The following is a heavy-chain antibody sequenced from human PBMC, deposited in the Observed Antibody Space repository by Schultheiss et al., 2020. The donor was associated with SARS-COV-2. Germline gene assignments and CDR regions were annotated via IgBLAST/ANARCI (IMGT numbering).Heavy chain of an antibody. CDR2: ISSSSSYI. J-gene: IGHJ6*02. CDR3: ARDRGIVATTHFYYYGMDV. V-gene: IGHV3-21*01. CDR1: GFTFSSYS. Sequence: GGSLRLSCTASGFTFSSYSMNWVRQALGKGLEWVSSISSSSSYIYYADSVKGRFTISRDNAQNSLYLQMNSLRAEDTAVYYCARDRGIVATTHFYYYGMDVWGQGTTVTVAS. D-gene: IGHD5-12*01.